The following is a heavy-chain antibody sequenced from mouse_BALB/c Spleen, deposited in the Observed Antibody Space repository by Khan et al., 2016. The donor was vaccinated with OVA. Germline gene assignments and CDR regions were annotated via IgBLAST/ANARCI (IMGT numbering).Heavy chain of an antibody. CDR2: ISSGGDYI. J-gene: IGHJ3*01. D-gene: IGHD4-1*01. V-gene: IGHV5-6*01. CDR3: ADHLTGSFTY. Sequence: EVVPVVPGGHLVKPGGSLKLSCAASGFTFSSYSMSWVRQTPDKRLEWVASISSGGDYIYSPDSVKGRFTIFRDNAKNTLYLQMSVLKSEDSAMYYCADHLTGSFTYWGQGTLVTVSA. CDR1: GFTFSSYS.